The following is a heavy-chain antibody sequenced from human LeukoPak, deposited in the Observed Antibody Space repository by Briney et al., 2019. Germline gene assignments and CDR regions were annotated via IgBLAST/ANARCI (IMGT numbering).Heavy chain of an antibody. CDR2: ISSSGSTI. V-gene: IGHV3-48*03. CDR3: ARTGTVSALDY. J-gene: IGHJ4*02. D-gene: IGHD3-9*01. Sequence: GGSLRLSCAASGFTFSSYEMNWVRQAPGKGLEWVSYISSSGSTIYYADSVKGRFTISRDNAENSLYLQMNSLRAEDTAVYYCARTGTVSALDYWGQGTLVTVSS. CDR1: GFTFSSYE.